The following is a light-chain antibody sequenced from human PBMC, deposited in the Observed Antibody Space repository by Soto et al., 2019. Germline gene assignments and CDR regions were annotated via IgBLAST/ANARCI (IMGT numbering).Light chain of an antibody. CDR2: GAS. CDR1: QSVTSSH. V-gene: IGKV3-20*01. CDR3: HPYGSSRT. Sequence: DIVLTQSPGTLSLSPGERATLSCRASQSVTSSHLAWYQQKPGQAPRLLIFGASNRATGIPDRFSGSGSGTDFTLTINRLEPEDFAVYYCHPYGSSRTFGQGTKVDIK. J-gene: IGKJ1*01.